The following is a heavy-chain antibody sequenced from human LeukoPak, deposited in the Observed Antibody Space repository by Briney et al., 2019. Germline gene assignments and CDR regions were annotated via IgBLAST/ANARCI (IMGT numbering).Heavy chain of an antibody. CDR2: ISSRSTTI. Sequence: GGSLRLSCAASGFTFSTYGINWVRQAPGKGLEWVSYISSRSTTINYADSVKGRFTISRDDAKSSLYLQMNSLRVEDTAVYYCARGGAARPDYWGQGTLVTVSS. D-gene: IGHD6-6*01. V-gene: IGHV3-48*01. J-gene: IGHJ4*02. CDR1: GFTFSTYG. CDR3: ARGGAARPDY.